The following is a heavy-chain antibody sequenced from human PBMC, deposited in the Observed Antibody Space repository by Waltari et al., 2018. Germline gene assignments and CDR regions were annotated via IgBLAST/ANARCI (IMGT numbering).Heavy chain of an antibody. CDR2: IYHSGST. Sequence: QVQLQESGPGLVKPSGTLSLTCAVSGGSIRRSNWWSWVRQPPGKGLEWIGEIYHSGSTNYNPSLKSRVTISVDKSKNQFSLKLSSVTAADTAVYYCARETHCSGGSCNWFDPWGQGTLVTVSS. CDR3: ARETHCSGGSCNWFDP. D-gene: IGHD2-15*01. V-gene: IGHV4-4*02. J-gene: IGHJ5*02. CDR1: GGSIRRSNW.